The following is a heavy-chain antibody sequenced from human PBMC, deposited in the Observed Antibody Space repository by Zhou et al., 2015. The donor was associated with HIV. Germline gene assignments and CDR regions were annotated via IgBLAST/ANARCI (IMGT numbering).Heavy chain of an antibody. J-gene: IGHJ6*02. D-gene: IGHD6-19*01. CDR2: IKAGNGNT. V-gene: IGHV1-3*05. Sequence: QVQLVQSGAEEKKPGASVKVSCKASGYTFTSYAMHWVRQAPGQRLEWMGWIKAGNGNTKYSQKFQGRVTITGDTSASTAYMELSSLRFEDTAVYYCARDRSTKQWLVFGGVGDVWGQGTTVTVSS. CDR1: GYTFTSYA. CDR3: ARDRSTKQWLVFGGVGDV.